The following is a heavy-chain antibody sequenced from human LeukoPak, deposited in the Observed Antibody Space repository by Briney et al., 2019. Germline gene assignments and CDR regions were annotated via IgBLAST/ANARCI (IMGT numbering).Heavy chain of an antibody. CDR1: GSTFRNYW. Sequence: GGSLRLSCEVSGSTFRNYWMSWIRQVPGKGLEWLACIRRDGSERHYVDSVRGRFTVSTDSAKNSLFLQMNSLRAEDTAVYYCARGAGGPIFGVVIILWGQGTLVTVSS. V-gene: IGHV3-7*01. CDR3: ARGAGGPIFGVVIIL. CDR2: IRRDGSER. D-gene: IGHD3-3*01. J-gene: IGHJ4*02.